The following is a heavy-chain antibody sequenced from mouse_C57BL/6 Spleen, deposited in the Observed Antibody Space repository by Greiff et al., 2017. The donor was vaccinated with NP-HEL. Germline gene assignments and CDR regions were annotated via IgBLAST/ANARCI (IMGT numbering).Heavy chain of an antibody. D-gene: IGHD1-1*01. J-gene: IGHJ1*03. V-gene: IGHV5-17*01. CDR1: GFTFSDYG. CDR3: ARPTVEWYFDV. CDR2: ISSGSSTI. Sequence: EVKLVESGGGLVKPGGSLKLSCAASGFTFSDYGMHWVRQAPEKGLEWVAYISSGSSTIYYADTVKGRFTISRDNAKNTLFLQMTSLRSEDTAMYYCARPTVEWYFDVWGTGTTVTVSS.